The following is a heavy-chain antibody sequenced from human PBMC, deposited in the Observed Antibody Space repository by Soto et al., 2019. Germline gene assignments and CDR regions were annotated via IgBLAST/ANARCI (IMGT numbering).Heavy chain of an antibody. V-gene: IGHV1-69*01. Sequence: QVQLVQSGAEVKKPGSSVKVSCKASGGTFSSYAISWVRQAPGQGLERMGGIIPIFGTANYAQKFQGRVTITADESTSTAYMELSSLRSEDTAVYYCASYEMATTRAGAFDYWGQGTLVTVSS. D-gene: IGHD5-12*01. CDR3: ASYEMATTRAGAFDY. J-gene: IGHJ4*02. CDR1: GGTFSSYA. CDR2: IIPIFGTA.